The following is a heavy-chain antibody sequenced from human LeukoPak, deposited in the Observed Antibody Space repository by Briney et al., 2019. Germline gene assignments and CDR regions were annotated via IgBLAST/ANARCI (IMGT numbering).Heavy chain of an antibody. CDR1: EFTFSSYP. D-gene: IGHD3-9*01. J-gene: IGHJ4*02. CDR2: ISGSGGST. V-gene: IGHV3-23*01. Sequence: GGSLRLSCAASEFTFSSYPMSWVRQAPGKGLEWVSAISGSGGSTYYADSVKGRFTISRDNSKNTLYLQMNSLRAEDTAVYYCAKDRQYYDILTCYYLMPNFDYWGQGTLVTVSS. CDR3: AKDRQYYDILTCYYLMPNFDY.